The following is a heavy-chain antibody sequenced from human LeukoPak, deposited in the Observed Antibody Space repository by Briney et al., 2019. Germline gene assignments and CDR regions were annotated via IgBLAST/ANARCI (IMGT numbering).Heavy chain of an antibody. CDR3: ARDGVCSSTSCYSNAFDI. J-gene: IGHJ3*02. CDR1: GFTFSNYD. Sequence: GGSLRLSCAASGFTFSNYDMYWVRQVTGKGLEWVSAIGTAGDTHYPGSLKGRFTISRDNSKNTLYLQMNSLRAEDTAVYYCARDGVCSSTSCYSNAFDIWGQGTMVTVSS. CDR2: IGTAGDT. D-gene: IGHD2-2*02. V-gene: IGHV3-13*01.